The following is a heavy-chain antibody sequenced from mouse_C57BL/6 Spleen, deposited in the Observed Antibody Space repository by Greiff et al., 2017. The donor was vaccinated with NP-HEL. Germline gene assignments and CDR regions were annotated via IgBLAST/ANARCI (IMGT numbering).Heavy chain of an antibody. CDR3: ARGYYYGSSYGY. D-gene: IGHD1-1*01. CDR1: GYSITSGYY. V-gene: IGHV3-6*01. J-gene: IGHJ2*01. CDR2: ISYDGSN. Sequence: ESGPGLVKPSQSLSLTCSVTGYSITSGYYWNWIRQFPGNKLEWMGYISYDGSNNYNPSLKNRISITRDTSKNQFFLKLNSVTTEDTATYYCARGYYYGSSYGYWGQGTTLTVSS.